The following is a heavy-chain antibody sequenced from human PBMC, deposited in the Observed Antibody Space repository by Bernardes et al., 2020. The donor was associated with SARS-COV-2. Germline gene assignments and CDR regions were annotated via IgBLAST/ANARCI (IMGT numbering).Heavy chain of an antibody. CDR3: ARGPGWFYFDY. Sequence: ASVKVSCKASGYTFTGYYIHWVRQAPGQGLEWMGWINPNSGGTNYAQKFQGRVTMPGDTSIRTAYMELSSLISDDTAVYYCARGPGWFYFDYWGLGTLVTVSS. CDR2: INPNSGGT. D-gene: IGHD2-15*01. CDR1: GYTFTGYY. J-gene: IGHJ4*02. V-gene: IGHV1-2*02.